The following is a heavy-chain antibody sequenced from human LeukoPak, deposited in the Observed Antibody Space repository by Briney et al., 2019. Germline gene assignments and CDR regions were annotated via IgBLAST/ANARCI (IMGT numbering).Heavy chain of an antibody. J-gene: IGHJ4*02. V-gene: IGHV3-33*01. Sequence: PGGSLRLSCAASGFTFSSYGMHWVRQAPGKGLEWVAVIWYDGSNKYYADSVKGRFTISRDNSKNTLYLQMNSLRAEDTAVYYCASFLAAAGTSGNYWGQGTLVTVSS. D-gene: IGHD6-13*01. CDR1: GFTFSSYG. CDR3: ASFLAAAGTSGNY. CDR2: IWYDGSNK.